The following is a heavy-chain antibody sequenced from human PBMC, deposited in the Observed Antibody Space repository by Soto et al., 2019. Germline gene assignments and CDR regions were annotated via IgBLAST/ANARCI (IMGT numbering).Heavy chain of an antibody. J-gene: IGHJ4*02. V-gene: IGHV1-18*01. D-gene: IGHD6-25*01. CDR2: ISAYNGNT. CDR3: ARGGQRDFLRDY. CDR1: GYSFTRYY. Sequence: ASVKVSCKASGYSFTRYYINWVRQAPGQGLEWMGWISAYNGNTHYEEKLQGRVTLTTDTSTSTAYMELRSLRSDDTAVYFCARGGQRDFLRDYWGQGTLVTVSS.